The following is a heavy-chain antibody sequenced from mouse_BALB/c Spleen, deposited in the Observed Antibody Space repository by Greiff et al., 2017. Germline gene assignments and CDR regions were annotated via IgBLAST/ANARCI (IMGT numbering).Heavy chain of an antibody. V-gene: IGHV1S81*02. Sequence: VKLQQSGAELVKPGASVKLSCKASGYTFTSYWMHWVKQRPGQGLEWIGEINPSNGRTNYNEKFKSKATLTVDKSSSTAYMQLSSLTSEDSAVYYCARTYYGNYERVDYWGQGTTLTVSS. J-gene: IGHJ2*01. CDR3: ARTYYGNYERVDY. CDR2: INPSNGRT. CDR1: GYTFTSYW. D-gene: IGHD2-1*01.